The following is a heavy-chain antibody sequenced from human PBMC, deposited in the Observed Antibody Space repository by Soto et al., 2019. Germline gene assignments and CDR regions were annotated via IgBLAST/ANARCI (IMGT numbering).Heavy chain of an antibody. J-gene: IGHJ4*02. CDR3: ARDICSGSYCLDS. CDR2: IWHDGSNQ. V-gene: IGHV3-33*01. D-gene: IGHD3-10*01. Sequence: QVQLVESGGGVVQPGRSLRLSCAASGFTFNTYGFHWVRQAPGKGLEWVAVIWHDGSNQYYADSVKGRFTLSRDNYKNTVYLQMNSLRAEDTAIYYCARDICSGSYCLDSWGQGTPVTVSS. CDR1: GFTFNTYG.